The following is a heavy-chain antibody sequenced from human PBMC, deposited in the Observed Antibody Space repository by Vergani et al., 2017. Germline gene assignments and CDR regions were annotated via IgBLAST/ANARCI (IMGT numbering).Heavy chain of an antibody. CDR1: EYSFGNYW. V-gene: IGHV5-51*01. D-gene: IGHD1-1*01. Sequence: EVVLVQSGPEMRTPGEPLKISCKGSEYSFGNYWIGWVRQMPGKGLEWMGIIYPADSDTRYSPSFQGQVTISADKSISTAFLQWDSLKASDTALYYCARHTTYTDSWGQGTLVTVSS. CDR2: IYPADSDT. CDR3: ARHTTYTDS. J-gene: IGHJ4*02.